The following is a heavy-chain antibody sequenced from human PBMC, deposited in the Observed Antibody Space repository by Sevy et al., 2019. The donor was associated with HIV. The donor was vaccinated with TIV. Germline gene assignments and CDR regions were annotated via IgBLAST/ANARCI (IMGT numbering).Heavy chain of an antibody. CDR3: ARLSVYYYDSSGYYTTGHAFDI. CDR1: GFSVSNSY. Sequence: GGSLRLSCAASGFSVSNSYMSWVRQAPGKGLQWGSVIYSGDSTYYTDSVKGRFTISRDNSKNTLYLQMNSLRAEDTAVYYCARLSVYYYDSSGYYTTGHAFDIWGQGTMVTVSS. V-gene: IGHV3-53*01. J-gene: IGHJ3*02. CDR2: IYSGDST. D-gene: IGHD3-22*01.